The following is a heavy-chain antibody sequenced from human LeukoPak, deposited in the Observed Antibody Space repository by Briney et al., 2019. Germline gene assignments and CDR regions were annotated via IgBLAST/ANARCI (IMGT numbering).Heavy chain of an antibody. J-gene: IGHJ4*02. CDR1: GFTFSSYW. Sequence: PGGSLRLSCAASGFTFSSYWMSWVRQAPGKGLEWVANIKQDGSEKYYVDSVKGRFTISRDNAKNSLYLQMNSLRAEDTAVYYCARELNYYYDSSGYPTFDYWGQGTLVTVSS. CDR3: ARELNYYYDSSGYPTFDY. V-gene: IGHV3-7*01. D-gene: IGHD3-22*01. CDR2: IKQDGSEK.